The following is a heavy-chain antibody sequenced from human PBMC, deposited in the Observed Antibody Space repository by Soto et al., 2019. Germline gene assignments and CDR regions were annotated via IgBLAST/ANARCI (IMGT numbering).Heavy chain of an antibody. Sequence: PGGSLRLSCAASGFTFSSACMNLVRQAPGKGLEWVGRIKSKTDGGTTDYAAPVKGRFTISRDDSKNTLYLQMNSLKTEDTAVYYCTTGPYTATTPANAFDIWGQGTMVTVSS. CDR3: TTGPYTATTPANAFDI. CDR2: IKSKTDGGTT. V-gene: IGHV3-15*07. CDR1: GFTFSSAC. D-gene: IGHD5-18*01. J-gene: IGHJ3*02.